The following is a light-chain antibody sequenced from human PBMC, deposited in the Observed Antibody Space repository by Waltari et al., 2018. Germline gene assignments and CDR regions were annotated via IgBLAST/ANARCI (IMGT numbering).Light chain of an antibody. CDR3: FSYADGRSLV. CDR2: EAP. J-gene: IGLJ2*01. V-gene: IGLV2-23*01. Sequence: QSALTQPASVSGSPGQSITISCTGSSTDLGSSTLVSLSQHHPDKAPKLIIYEAPERPSGIVHRFFGSKSGTTASLTISTLQAEDEADYYCFSYADGRSLVFGGGTKLTVL. CDR1: STDLGSSTL.